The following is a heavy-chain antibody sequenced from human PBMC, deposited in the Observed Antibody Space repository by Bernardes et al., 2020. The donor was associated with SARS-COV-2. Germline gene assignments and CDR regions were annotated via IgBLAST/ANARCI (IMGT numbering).Heavy chain of an antibody. V-gene: IGHV3-7*03. D-gene: IGHD3-3*01. CDR1: GFTFSSYW. CDR3: ARSNNDFWSGGDIWDY. J-gene: IGHJ4*02. CDR2: IKQDGSEK. Sequence: GGSLRLSCAASGFTFSSYWMSWVRQAPGKGLEWVANIKQDGSEKYYVDSVKGRFTISRDNAKNSLYLQMNSQRAGDAAVYYCARSNNDFWSGGDIWDYWGQGTLVTVSS.